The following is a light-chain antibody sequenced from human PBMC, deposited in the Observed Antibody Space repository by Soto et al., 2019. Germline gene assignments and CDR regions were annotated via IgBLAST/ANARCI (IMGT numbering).Light chain of an antibody. Sequence: DIVMTQSPVSLPVTPGEPASISCRSSQSLLHSHGYTYLDWYLQKPGQSPQLLIYMGSTRASGVPDRFSGSGSDRDITLKISRVEAEDVGVYYCMQALQIPLTCGGGTKVEIK. CDR1: QSLLHSHGYTY. CDR2: MGS. J-gene: IGKJ4*01. V-gene: IGKV2-28*01. CDR3: MQALQIPLT.